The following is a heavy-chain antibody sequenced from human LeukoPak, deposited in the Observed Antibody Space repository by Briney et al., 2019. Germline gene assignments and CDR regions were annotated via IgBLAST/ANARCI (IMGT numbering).Heavy chain of an antibody. CDR1: GASITSYY. CDR2: IYASGST. V-gene: IGHV4-4*07. J-gene: IGHJ5*02. D-gene: IGHD3-10*01. Sequence: SETLSLTCTVSGASITSYYWSWIRQPAGKGLEWIGRIYASGSTTYNPSLKSRVTMAVDTSRTQFSLKLSSVTAADTAVYYCARDSGTTGEVKFDPWGQGTLVTVSS. CDR3: ARDSGTTGEVKFDP.